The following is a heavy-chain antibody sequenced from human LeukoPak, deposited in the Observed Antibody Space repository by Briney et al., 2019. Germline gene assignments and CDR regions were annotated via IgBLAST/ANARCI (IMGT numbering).Heavy chain of an antibody. D-gene: IGHD6-19*01. J-gene: IGHJ4*02. CDR2: IYYSGST. CDR3: ATDIAVAGHSESVNDY. CDR1: GGSISSYY. V-gene: IGHV4-59*01. Sequence: SETLSLTCTVSGGSISSYYWSWIRQPPGKGLEWIGYIYYSGSTNYNPSLKSRVTISVDTSKNQFSLKLSSVTAADTAVYYCATDIAVAGHSESVNDYWGQGTLVTVSS.